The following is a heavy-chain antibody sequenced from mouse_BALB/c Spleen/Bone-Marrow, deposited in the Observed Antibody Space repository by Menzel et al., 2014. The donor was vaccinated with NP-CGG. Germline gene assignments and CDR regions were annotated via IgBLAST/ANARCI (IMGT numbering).Heavy chain of an antibody. D-gene: IGHD4-1*01. CDR1: GYSITSDYA. CDR3: ARGSLAYWYFDV. V-gene: IGHV3-2*02. J-gene: IGHJ1*01. CDR2: ISYSGST. Sequence: EVQLQQSGPGLVKPSQSLSLTCTVTGYSITSDYAWNWIRQFPENKLEWMGYISYSGSTSYNPSLKSRISITRDTSKNQFFLQLNSVTTEDTATYYCARGSLAYWYFDVWGAGTTVTVSS.